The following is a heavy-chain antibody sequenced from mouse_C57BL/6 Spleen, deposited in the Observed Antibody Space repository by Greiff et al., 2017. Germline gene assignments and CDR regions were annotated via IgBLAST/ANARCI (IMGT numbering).Heavy chain of an antibody. D-gene: IGHD2-4*01. CDR3: ARGSYDYVFDY. CDR1: GFTFSDYY. CDR2: INYDGSST. V-gene: IGHV5-16*01. J-gene: IGHJ2*01. Sequence: EVMLVESEGGLVQPGSSMKLSCTASGFTFSDYYMAWVRQVPEKGLEWVANINYDGSSTYYLDSLKSRFIISRDNAKNILYLQMSSLKSEDTATYYCARGSYDYVFDYWGQGTTLTVSS.